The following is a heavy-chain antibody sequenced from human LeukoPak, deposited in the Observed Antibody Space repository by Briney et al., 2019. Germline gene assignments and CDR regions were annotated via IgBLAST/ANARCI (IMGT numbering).Heavy chain of an antibody. J-gene: IGHJ4*02. D-gene: IGHD5-18*01. CDR3: ARGVSGYSYGFDY. CDR1: GGSISSGGYS. Sequence: SETLSLTCAVSGGSISSGGYSWRWIRQPPGKGLEWIGYIYHSGSTNYNPSLKSRVTISVDTSKNQFSLKLSSVTAADTAVYYCARGVSGYSYGFDYWGQGTLVTVSS. V-gene: IGHV4-30-2*01. CDR2: IYHSGST.